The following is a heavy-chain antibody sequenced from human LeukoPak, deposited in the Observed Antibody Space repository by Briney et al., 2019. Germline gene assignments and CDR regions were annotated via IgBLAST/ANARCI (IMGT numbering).Heavy chain of an antibody. Sequence: PGGSLRLPCAASGFTFSSYSMDWVRQAPGKGLEWVSYISSGSSTIYYADSVKGRFTISRDNAKNSLYLQMNSLRAEDTAVYYCARYANHGFDYWGQGTLVTVSS. CDR1: GFTFSSYS. CDR2: ISSGSSTI. CDR3: ARYANHGFDY. J-gene: IGHJ4*02. V-gene: IGHV3-48*01.